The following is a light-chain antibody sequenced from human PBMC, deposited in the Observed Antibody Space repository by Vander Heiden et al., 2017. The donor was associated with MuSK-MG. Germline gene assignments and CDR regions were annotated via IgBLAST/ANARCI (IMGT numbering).Light chain of an antibody. Sequence: QSALTQPPSASGSPGQSVTISCTGTSSDIGGYNYVSWYQQHPGKAPKLMIFEVSERPSGVPDRFSGSKSGNTASLAVSGLQAEDVADYYCSSYAGSNNFVVFGTGTKVTVL. CDR3: SSYAGSNNFVV. CDR2: EVS. CDR1: SSDIGGYNY. V-gene: IGLV2-8*01. J-gene: IGLJ1*01.